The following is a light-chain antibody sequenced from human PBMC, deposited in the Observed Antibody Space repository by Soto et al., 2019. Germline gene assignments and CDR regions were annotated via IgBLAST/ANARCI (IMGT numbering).Light chain of an antibody. CDR2: KAS. CDR1: QSISSW. J-gene: IGKJ2*01. V-gene: IGKV1-5*03. Sequence: DIQMTQSPSTLSASVGDRVTITCRASQSISSWLAWYQQKPGTAPKLLIYKASSLQSGVPSRFSGSGSGTECTLTISSLQPDDFATYYCQQYSSYPYAFGRGTKLEIK. CDR3: QQYSSYPYA.